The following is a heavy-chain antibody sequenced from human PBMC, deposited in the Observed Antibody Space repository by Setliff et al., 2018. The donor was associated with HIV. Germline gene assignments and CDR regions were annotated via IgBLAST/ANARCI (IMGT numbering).Heavy chain of an antibody. D-gene: IGHD4-17*01. J-gene: IGHJ4*02. Sequence: SETLSLTCNVSSGSVNNYWWSWIRQPPGKGLEWIGYIYYSGNTNYNPSLKSRVTLSIDTSKNQFSLNLHSVTAADTAVYYCARDPPGYGDSNDFWGQGTLVTVSS. CDR3: ARDPPGYGDSNDF. V-gene: IGHV4-59*02. CDR1: SGSVNNYW. CDR2: IYYSGNT.